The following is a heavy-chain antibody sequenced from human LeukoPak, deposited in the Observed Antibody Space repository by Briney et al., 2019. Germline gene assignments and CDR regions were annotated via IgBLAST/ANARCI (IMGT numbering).Heavy chain of an antibody. CDR1: GGSIRSSSYY. CDR3: ARHSRLDKSSLSWADY. CDR2: IYYSGST. D-gene: IGHD2-2*03. V-gene: IGHV4-39*01. J-gene: IGHJ4*02. Sequence: PSETLSLTCTVSGGSIRSSSYYWGWIRQPPGKGLEWIGSIYYSGSTYYNASLKSRGTISVDTSKNQFSLKLNSVTAADTAVYYCARHSRLDKSSLSWADYWGQGTLVTVSS.